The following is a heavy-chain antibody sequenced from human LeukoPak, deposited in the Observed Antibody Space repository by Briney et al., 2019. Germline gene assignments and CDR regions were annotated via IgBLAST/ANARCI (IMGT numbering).Heavy chain of an antibody. V-gene: IGHV4-34*01. CDR3: ARESSSKVDY. CDR2: INHSGST. Sequence: SETLSLTCAVYGGSFSGYYWSWIRQPPGKGLERIGEINHSGSTNYNPSLKSRVTISVDTSKNQFSLKLSSVTAADTAVYYCARESSSKVDYWGQGTLVTVSS. CDR1: GGSFSGYY. J-gene: IGHJ4*02. D-gene: IGHD6-13*01.